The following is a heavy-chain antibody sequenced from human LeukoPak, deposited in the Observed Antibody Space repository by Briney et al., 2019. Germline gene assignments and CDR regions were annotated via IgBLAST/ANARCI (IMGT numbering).Heavy chain of an antibody. CDR3: AKDGGSTGWSNY. Sequence: PGGSLRLSCAASGFTYSSYAMTWVRQAPGRRLEGVSSISVTGSSAYYADSVKGRFTISRDNSMNTVDLQMNSLRADDTAVYYCAKDGGSTGWSNYGGRGTRPPVS. J-gene: IGHJ4*02. V-gene: IGHV3-23*01. CDR1: GFTYSSYA. D-gene: IGHD3-16*01. CDR2: ISVTGSSA.